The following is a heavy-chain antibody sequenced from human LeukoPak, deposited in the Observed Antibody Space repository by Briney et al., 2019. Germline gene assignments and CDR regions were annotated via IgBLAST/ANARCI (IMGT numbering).Heavy chain of an antibody. D-gene: IGHD3-16*01. Sequence: GGSLRLSCAASGFTFNDYYMTWIRQAPGKGLEWVSYISSSGSYTKYADSMKCRFTISRNNAKNSLSLQMNSLRAEDTAVYYCARFIWGRPFDYWGQGSLVTVSS. CDR1: GFTFNDYY. J-gene: IGHJ4*02. CDR2: ISSSGSYT. V-gene: IGHV3-11*06. CDR3: ARFIWGRPFDY.